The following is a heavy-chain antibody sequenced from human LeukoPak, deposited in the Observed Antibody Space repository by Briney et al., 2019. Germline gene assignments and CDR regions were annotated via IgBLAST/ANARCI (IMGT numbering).Heavy chain of an antibody. V-gene: IGHV1-18*01. J-gene: IGHJ3*02. CDR1: GYTFTSYG. CDR2: ISAYNGNT. Sequence: GASVKVSCKASGYTFTSYGISWVRQAPGQGLEWMGWISAYNGNTNYAQKLQGRVTMTTDTSTSTAYMVLRSLRSDDTAVYYCARDIAAAGNDAFDIWGQGTMVTVSS. D-gene: IGHD6-13*01. CDR3: ARDIAAAGNDAFDI.